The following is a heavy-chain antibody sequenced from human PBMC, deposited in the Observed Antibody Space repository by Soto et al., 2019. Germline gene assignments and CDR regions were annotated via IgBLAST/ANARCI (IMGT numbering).Heavy chain of an antibody. J-gene: IGHJ4*02. CDR2: IIPLFGEA. Sequence: QVQLVQSGAEIKRPGSSVKVSCNASEGTFSIFAINWVRQAPGHAIEWMGGIIPLFGEANYARKFQGILTVTADESTTTAFMGLRRLRSDDTSVYYCAGGIYSDGTTADYINSPPLIWGQGTVVTVSS. CDR1: EGTFSIFA. V-gene: IGHV1-69*01. D-gene: IGHD2-15*01. CDR3: AGGIYSDGTTADYINSPPLI.